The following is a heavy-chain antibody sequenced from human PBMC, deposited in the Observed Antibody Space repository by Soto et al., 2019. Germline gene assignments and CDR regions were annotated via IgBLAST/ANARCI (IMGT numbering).Heavy chain of an antibody. Sequence: QVQVVESGGGVVQPGRSLRLSCAASGFTFSSFGMHWVRQAPGKGLEWVSLIWYDGSKKSYGDSVKGRFTISRDNSRNTVYLPMDSLRADDTAGYYCARDASYYSLWSGYYPSRNGMDVWGQGTTVTVSS. CDR2: IWYDGSKK. J-gene: IGHJ6*02. D-gene: IGHD3-3*01. CDR3: ARDASYYSLWSGYYPSRNGMDV. CDR1: GFTFSSFG. V-gene: IGHV3-33*01.